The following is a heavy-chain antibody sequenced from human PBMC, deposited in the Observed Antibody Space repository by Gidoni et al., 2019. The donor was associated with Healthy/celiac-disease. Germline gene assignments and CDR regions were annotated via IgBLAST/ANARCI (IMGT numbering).Heavy chain of an antibody. CDR2: INPSGGST. J-gene: IGHJ6*02. CDR3: ARDRVGATTSNYYYYYGMDV. V-gene: IGHV1-46*01. D-gene: IGHD1-26*01. CDR1: GYTFTSDY. Sequence: QVQLVQSGAEVKKPGASVKVSCKASGYTFTSDYMHWVRQAPGQGLEWMGIINPSGGSTSYAHKFQGRVTMTRDTSTSTVYMELSSLRSEDTAVYYCARDRVGATTSNYYYYYGMDVWGQGTTVTVSS.